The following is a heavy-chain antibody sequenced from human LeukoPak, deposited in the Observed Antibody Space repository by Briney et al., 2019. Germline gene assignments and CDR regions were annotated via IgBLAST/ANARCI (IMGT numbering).Heavy chain of an antibody. CDR1: GFTFSSYA. CDR3: ASPYYDILTDSTVNYYYYYGMDV. J-gene: IGHJ6*02. D-gene: IGHD3-9*01. V-gene: IGHV3-23*01. Sequence: PGGSLRLSCAASGFTFSSYAMSWVRQAPGKGLEWVSAISGSGGSTYYADSVKGRFTISRDNSKNTLYLQMNSLRAEDTAVYYCASPYYDILTDSTVNYYYYYGMDVWGQGTTVTVSS. CDR2: ISGSGGST.